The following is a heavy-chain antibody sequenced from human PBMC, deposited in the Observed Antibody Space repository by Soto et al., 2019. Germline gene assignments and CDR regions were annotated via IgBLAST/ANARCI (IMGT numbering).Heavy chain of an antibody. V-gene: IGHV1-8*01. CDR2: MNPNSGNT. D-gene: IGHD5-18*01. Sequence: ASVKVSCKASGYTFTSYDINWVRQATGQGLEWMGWMNPNSGNTGYAQKFQGRVTMTRNTSISTAYMELSSLRSEDTAVYYCARGSTVDTAMAYDAFDIWGQGTMVTVSS. CDR1: GYTFTSYD. J-gene: IGHJ3*02. CDR3: ARGSTVDTAMAYDAFDI.